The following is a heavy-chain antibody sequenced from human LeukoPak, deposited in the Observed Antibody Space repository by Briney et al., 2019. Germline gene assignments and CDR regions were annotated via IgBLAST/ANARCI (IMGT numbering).Heavy chain of an antibody. J-gene: IGHJ6*03. V-gene: IGHV4-59*01. CDR3: ARGTPYNWNAYYYYMDV. CDR2: IYYSGST. D-gene: IGHD1-20*01. Sequence: PSETLSLTCTVSGDSISSYYWSWIRQPSGKGLEWIGYIYYSGSTNYNPSLKSRVTISVDTSKNQFSLKLSSVTAADTAVYYCARGTPYNWNAYYYYMDVWAKGTTVTVSS. CDR1: GDSISSYY.